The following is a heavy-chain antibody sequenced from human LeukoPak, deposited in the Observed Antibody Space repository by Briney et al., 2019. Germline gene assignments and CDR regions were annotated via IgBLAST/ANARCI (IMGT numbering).Heavy chain of an antibody. CDR3: ARDGPVLRYFDWLSSSVVYYGMDV. Sequence: PGGSLRLSCAASGFTFSSYAMSWVRQAPGKGLEWVSAISGSGGSTYYADSVKGRFTISRDNSKNTLYLQMNSLRAEDTAVYYCARDGPVLRYFDWLSSSVVYYGMDVWGQGTTVTVSS. V-gene: IGHV3-23*01. CDR1: GFTFSSYA. J-gene: IGHJ6*02. CDR2: ISGSGGST. D-gene: IGHD3-9*01.